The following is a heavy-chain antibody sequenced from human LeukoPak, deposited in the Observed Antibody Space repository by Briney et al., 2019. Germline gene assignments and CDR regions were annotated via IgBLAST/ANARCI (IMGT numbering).Heavy chain of an antibody. V-gene: IGHV3-30*04. J-gene: IGHJ3*02. CDR3: ARAYDSSGYFYDAFDI. CDR2: ISYDGRNK. Sequence: PGGSLRLSCAASGFTFSSYTMHWVRQAPGKGLEWVAGISYDGRNKYNADSVKGRFTISRDNSKNTLYLQMNSLRAEDTAVYYCARAYDSSGYFYDAFDIWGQGTMVTVSS. D-gene: IGHD3-22*01. CDR1: GFTFSSYT.